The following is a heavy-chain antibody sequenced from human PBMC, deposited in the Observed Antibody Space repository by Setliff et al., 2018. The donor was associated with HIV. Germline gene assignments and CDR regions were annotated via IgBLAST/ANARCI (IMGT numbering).Heavy chain of an antibody. CDR1: GETIRNGFYY. CDR3: AGGGGPDTNFDS. Sequence: SETLSLTCTVSGETIRNGFYYWHWMRQPPGKGLEWIGSIYYSGSTHYKSSLKSRVTISVDTSKNQFSLRLSSVTAADTAVYYCAGGGGPDTNFDSWGRGTLVTVSS. CDR2: IYYSGST. J-gene: IGHJ4*02. V-gene: IGHV4-39*07.